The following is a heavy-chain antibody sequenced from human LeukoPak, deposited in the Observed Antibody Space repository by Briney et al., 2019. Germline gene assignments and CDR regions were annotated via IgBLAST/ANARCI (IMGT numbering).Heavy chain of an antibody. CDR3: ARYCGGDCYSNPY. CDR1: GFPFRRYE. D-gene: IGHD2-21*02. V-gene: IGHV3-48*03. Sequence: GGSLSLSCAVSGFPFRRYELNWVRQAPGKGLEWVSYISGSGQTIYYADSVRGRFTNHRDNAKNSLFLQMNSLRAEDTAVYYCARYCGGDCYSNPYWGQGTLVTVSS. CDR2: ISGSGQTI. J-gene: IGHJ4*02.